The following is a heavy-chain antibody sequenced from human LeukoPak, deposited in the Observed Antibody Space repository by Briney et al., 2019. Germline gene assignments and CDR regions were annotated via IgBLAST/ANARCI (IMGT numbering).Heavy chain of an antibody. D-gene: IGHD3-22*01. CDR2: IIPIFGTA. CDR1: GGTFSSYA. J-gene: IGHJ4*02. Sequence: SVKVSCKASGGTFSSYAISWVRQAPGQGLEWMGRIIPIFGTANYAQKFQGRVTITTDESTSTAYMELSSLRSEDTAVYYCARGFNRYYYDSSGYYWDWGQGTLVTVSS. CDR3: ARGFNRYYYDSSGYYWD. V-gene: IGHV1-69*05.